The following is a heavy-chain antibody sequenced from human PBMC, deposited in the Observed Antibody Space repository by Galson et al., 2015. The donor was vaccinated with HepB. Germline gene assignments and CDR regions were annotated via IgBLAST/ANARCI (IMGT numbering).Heavy chain of an antibody. J-gene: IGHJ5*02. Sequence: QSGAEVKKPGASVKVSCKASGYTFSTYSITWVRQAPGQGLEWMGWISPYNRNTESARKFQGRVTMTTDISTSTAYMELRSLRSGDTAVYYCARGALVVVVGATQNNWFDPWGQGTLVTVSS. CDR1: GYTFSTYS. D-gene: IGHD2-15*01. CDR3: ARGALVVVVGATQNNWFDP. CDR2: ISPYNRNT. V-gene: IGHV1-18*01.